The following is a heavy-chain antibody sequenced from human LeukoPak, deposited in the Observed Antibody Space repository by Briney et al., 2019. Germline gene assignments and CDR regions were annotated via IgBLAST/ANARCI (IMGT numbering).Heavy chain of an antibody. CDR3: AGDSSPLYYDYVWGSYRPEGFDY. CDR2: ISSSSSYI. CDR1: GFTFSSYI. J-gene: IGHJ4*02. Sequence: TGGSLRLSCAASGFTFSSYIMNWVRQAPGKGLEWVSSISSSSSYIYYADSVKGRFTISRDNAKNSLYLQMNSLRAEDTAVYCCAGDSSPLYYDYVWGSYRPEGFDYWGQGTLVTVSS. D-gene: IGHD3-16*02. V-gene: IGHV3-21*01.